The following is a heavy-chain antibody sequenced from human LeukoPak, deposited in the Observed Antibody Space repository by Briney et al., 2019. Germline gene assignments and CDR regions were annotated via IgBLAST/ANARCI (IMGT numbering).Heavy chain of an antibody. CDR3: ARDPWFGELSYFDY. D-gene: IGHD3-10*01. Sequence: ASVKVSCKASGYTFTSYAMHWVRQAPGQRLEWMGWINAGNGNTKYSQKFQGRVTITRDTSASIAYMELSSLRSEDTAVYYCARDPWFGELSYFDYWGQGTLVTVSS. CDR2: INAGNGNT. CDR1: GYTFTSYA. V-gene: IGHV1-3*01. J-gene: IGHJ4*02.